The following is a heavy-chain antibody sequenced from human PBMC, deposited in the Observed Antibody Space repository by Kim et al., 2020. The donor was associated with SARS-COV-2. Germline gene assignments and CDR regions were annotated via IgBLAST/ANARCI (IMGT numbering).Heavy chain of an antibody. D-gene: IGHD6-6*01. V-gene: IGHV1-69*01. J-gene: IGHJ5*02. CDR3: ARDYEYSSSSLFNWFDP. Sequence: FQGRVTITADESTSTAYMELSSLRSEDTAVYYCARDYEYSSSSLFNWFDPWGQGTLVTVSS.